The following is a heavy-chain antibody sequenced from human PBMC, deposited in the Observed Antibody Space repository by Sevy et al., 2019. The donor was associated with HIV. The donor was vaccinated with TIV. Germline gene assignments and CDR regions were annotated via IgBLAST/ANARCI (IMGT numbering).Heavy chain of an antibody. CDR3: ARDRQGITVAGTAIDY. J-gene: IGHJ4*02. Sequence: GGSLRLSCAASGFTFSSYEMNWVRQAPGKGLEWISYITLSGSSMYYADSVKGRFTISRDNAKNSLYLQMNSRGAEDTAVYYCARDRQGITVAGTAIDYWGQGTLVTVSS. CDR1: GFTFSSYE. V-gene: IGHV3-48*03. D-gene: IGHD6-19*01. CDR2: ITLSGSSM.